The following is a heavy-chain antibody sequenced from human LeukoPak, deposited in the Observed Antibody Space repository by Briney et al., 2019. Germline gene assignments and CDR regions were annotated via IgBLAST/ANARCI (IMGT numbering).Heavy chain of an antibody. V-gene: IGHV3-30*02. CDR2: IRYDGSNK. D-gene: IGHD6-13*01. CDR3: AKDSRYSSSWSYFDY. Sequence: GGSLRLSCAASGFTFSSYAMHWVRQAPGKGLEWVAFIRYDGSNKYYADSVKGRFTISRDNSKNTLYLQMNSLRAEDTAVHYCAKDSRYSSSWSYFDYWGQGTLVTVSS. CDR1: GFTFSSYA. J-gene: IGHJ4*02.